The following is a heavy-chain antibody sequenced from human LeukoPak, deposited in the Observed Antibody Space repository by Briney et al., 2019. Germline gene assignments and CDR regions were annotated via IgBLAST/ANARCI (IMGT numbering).Heavy chain of an antibody. D-gene: IGHD1-26*01. CDR1: GDSISSGGYY. J-gene: IGHJ5*02. CDR3: AAQGGSGSYLNWFDP. V-gene: IGHV4-30-2*01. Sequence: SETLSLTCTVSGDSISSGGYYWSWIRQPPGKGLEWIGYIYHSGSTCYNPSLKRRVTVSVDRSKNQFSLNLSSVTAADTAVYYCAAQGGSGSYLNWFDPWGQGTLVTVSS. CDR2: IYHSGST.